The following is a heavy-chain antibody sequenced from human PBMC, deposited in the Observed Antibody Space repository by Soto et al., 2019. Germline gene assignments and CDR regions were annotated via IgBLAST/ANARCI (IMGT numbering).Heavy chain of an antibody. CDR1: GGTFSSYA. CDR2: IIPIFGTA. CDR3: ARDQLDYGDSPFDY. Sequence: GASVKVSCKASGGTFSSYAISWVRQAPGQGLEWMGGIIPIFGTANYAQKFQGRVTITADESTSTAYMELSSLRSEDTAVYYCARDQLDYGDSPFDYWGQGTLVTVSS. J-gene: IGHJ4*02. V-gene: IGHV1-69*13. D-gene: IGHD4-17*01.